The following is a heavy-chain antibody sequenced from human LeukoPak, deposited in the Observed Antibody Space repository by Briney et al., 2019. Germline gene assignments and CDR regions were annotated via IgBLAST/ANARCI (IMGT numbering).Heavy chain of an antibody. CDR3: VSFYETY. Sequence: GGSVRLSCAASGNYWMYWVRQAPGKGLVWVSHINSDGSWTSYADSVKGRFTISKDNAKNTVYLQMNNLRAEDTAVYYCVSFYETYWGRGTLVTVSS. D-gene: IGHD2-2*01. CDR2: INSDGSWT. V-gene: IGHV3-74*01. J-gene: IGHJ4*02. CDR1: GNYW.